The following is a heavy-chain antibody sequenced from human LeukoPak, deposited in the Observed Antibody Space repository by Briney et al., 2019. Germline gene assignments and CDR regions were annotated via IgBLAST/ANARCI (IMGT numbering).Heavy chain of an antibody. CDR1: GFNFDDYV. D-gene: IGHD3-3*01. V-gene: IGHV3-49*04. J-gene: IGHJ3*02. Sequence: GGSLRLSCTVSGFNFDDYVMSWVRQAPGKGLEWVGFVRKKGYGGTTEYAASVEGRFTISRDDSKGIAYLQMNSLKTEDTAVYYCARAGYDFWSGYYPLGGFDMWGQGTVVTVSS. CDR3: ARAGYDFWSGYYPLGGFDM. CDR2: VRKKGYGGTT.